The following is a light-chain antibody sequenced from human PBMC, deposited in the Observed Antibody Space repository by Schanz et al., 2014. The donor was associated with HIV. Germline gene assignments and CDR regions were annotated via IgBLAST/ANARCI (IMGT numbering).Light chain of an antibody. CDR3: QQFNSYPHT. CDR2: KAS. J-gene: IGKJ2*01. Sequence: DIQMTQSPSTLSASVGDRVTITCRASQNIRNWLAWYQQKPGKAPKLLIYKASSLESGVPSRFSGSGSGTEFTLTISSLQPDDFATYYCQQFNSYPHTFGQGTKLEIK. CDR1: QNIRNW. V-gene: IGKV1-5*03.